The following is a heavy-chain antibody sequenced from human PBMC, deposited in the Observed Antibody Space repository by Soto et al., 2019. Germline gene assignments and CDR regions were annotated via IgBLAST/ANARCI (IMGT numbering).Heavy chain of an antibody. V-gene: IGHV4-59*01. D-gene: IGHD6-13*01. J-gene: IGHJ4*02. Sequence: QVQLQESGPGLVKPSETLSLTCTVSGGSISSYYWSWIRQPPGKGLEWIGYIYYSGSTNYNPSLKSRVTISVDTSKNQFSLKLSSVTAADTAVYYCARDEGSSWYNYWGQGTLVTVSS. CDR2: IYYSGST. CDR3: ARDEGSSWYNY. CDR1: GGSISSYY.